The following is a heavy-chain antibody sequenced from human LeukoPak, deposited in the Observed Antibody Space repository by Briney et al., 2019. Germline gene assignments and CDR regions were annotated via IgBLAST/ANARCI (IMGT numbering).Heavy chain of an antibody. J-gene: IGHJ4*02. V-gene: IGHV3-23*01. CDR1: GFTFSSYA. CDR2: ISGSGGST. D-gene: IGHD3-10*01. Sequence: GGSLRLSCAASGFTFSSYAMSWVRQAPGKGLEWVSAISGSGGSTYYADSVMGRFTISRDNSKNTLYLQMNSLRAEDTAVYYCAKSEEDSSGPHDYWGQGTLVTVSS. CDR3: AKSEEDSSGPHDY.